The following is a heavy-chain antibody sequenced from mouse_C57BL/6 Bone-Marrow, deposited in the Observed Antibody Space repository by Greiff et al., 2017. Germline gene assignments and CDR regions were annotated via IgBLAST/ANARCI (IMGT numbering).Heavy chain of an antibody. CDR3: ASLISYSILWFAY. D-gene: IGHD2-5*01. CDR1: GFTFSSYG. V-gene: IGHV5-6*02. CDR2: ISSGGSYT. J-gene: IGHJ3*01. Sequence: DVMLVESGGDLVKPGGSLKLSCAASGFTFSSYGMSWVRQTPDKRLEWVATISSGGSYTYYPDSVKGRFTISRDNAKNTLYLQMSSLKSEDTAMYYCASLISYSILWFAYWGQGTLVTVSA.